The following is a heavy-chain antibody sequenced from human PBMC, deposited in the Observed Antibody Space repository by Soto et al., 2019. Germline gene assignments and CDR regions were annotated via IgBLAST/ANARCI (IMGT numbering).Heavy chain of an antibody. CDR1: GFTFSSYG. CDR2: ISYDGSNK. J-gene: IGHJ5*02. D-gene: IGHD2-2*01. CDR3: AKDRGCSSTSCYFNWFDP. V-gene: IGHV3-30*18. Sequence: QVQLVESGGGVVQTGRSLRLSCAASGFTFSSYGMHWVRQAPGKGLEWVAVISYDGSNKYYADSVKGRFTISRDNSKNTLYLQMNSLRAEDTAVYYCAKDRGCSSTSCYFNWFDPGGQGTLVTVSS.